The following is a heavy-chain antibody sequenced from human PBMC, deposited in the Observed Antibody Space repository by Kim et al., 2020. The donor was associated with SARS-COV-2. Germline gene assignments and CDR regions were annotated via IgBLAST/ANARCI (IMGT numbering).Heavy chain of an antibody. CDR2: ISGSGSTT. CDR3: AKDLSDRLRPRIVVVVAASSSDAFDI. CDR1: GFTFSSYA. D-gene: IGHD2-15*01. V-gene: IGHV3-23*01. J-gene: IGHJ3*02. Sequence: GGSLRLSCAASGFTFSSYAMSWVRQAPGKGLEWVSGISGSGSTTYYADSVKGRFTISRDNSKNTLYLQMNSLRAEDTAVYYCAKDLSDRLRPRIVVVVAASSSDAFDIWGQGTMVTVSS.